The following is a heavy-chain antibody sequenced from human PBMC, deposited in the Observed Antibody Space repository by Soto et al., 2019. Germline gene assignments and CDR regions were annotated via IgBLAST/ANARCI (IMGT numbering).Heavy chain of an antibody. CDR3: AKGGSAYCSGGSCYHPFDY. D-gene: IGHD2-15*01. J-gene: IGHJ4*02. CDR2: ISGSGGNT. CDR1: GFTFSNYA. Sequence: GGALRLSCAASGFTFSNYAMAWVRQAPGNGLECVSTISGSGGNTWYADSVNGRFTISRDNSKNTLYLQMNSLRAEDTAVYYCAKGGSAYCSGGSCYHPFDYWGQGTLVTVSS. V-gene: IGHV3-23*01.